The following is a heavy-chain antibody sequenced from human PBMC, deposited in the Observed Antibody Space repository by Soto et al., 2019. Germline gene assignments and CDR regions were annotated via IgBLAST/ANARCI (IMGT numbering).Heavy chain of an antibody. V-gene: IGHV3-33*01. CDR3: AREGWYSSSWLDFDY. D-gene: IGHD6-13*01. CDR2: IWYDGSNK. Sequence: ESGGGVVQPGRSLRLSCAASGFTFSSYGMHWVRQAPGKGLEWVAVIWYDGSNKYYADSVKGRLTISRDNSKNTLYLQMNSLRAEDTAVYYCAREGWYSSSWLDFDYWGQGTLVTVSS. CDR1: GFTFSSYG. J-gene: IGHJ4*02.